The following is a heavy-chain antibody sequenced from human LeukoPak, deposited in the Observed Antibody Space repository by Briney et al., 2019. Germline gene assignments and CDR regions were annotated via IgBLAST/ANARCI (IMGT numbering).Heavy chain of an antibody. D-gene: IGHD3-10*01. CDR3: ARDQDYYGSGGEFDY. CDR1: GFTFDDYG. V-gene: IGHV3-20*04. CDR2: INWNGGST. Sequence: GGSLRLSCAASGFTFDDYGMSWVRQAPGKGLEWVSGINWNGGSTGYADSVKGRFTISRDNAKNSLYLQMNSLRAEDTAVYYCARDQDYYGSGGEFDYWGQGTLVTVSS. J-gene: IGHJ4*02.